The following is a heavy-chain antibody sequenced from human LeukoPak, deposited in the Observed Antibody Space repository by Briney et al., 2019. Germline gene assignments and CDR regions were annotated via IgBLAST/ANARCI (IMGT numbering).Heavy chain of an antibody. V-gene: IGHV3-23*01. D-gene: IGHD3-22*01. CDR3: AGSPGYYYDSSGYYDY. CDR2: ISGSGGST. CDR1: GFTFSSYA. J-gene: IGHJ4*02. Sequence: GGSLRLPCAASGFTFSSYAMSWVRQAPGKGLEWVSAISGSGGSTYYADSVKGRFTISRDNSKNTLYLQMNSLRAEDTAVYYCAGSPGYYYDSSGYYDYWGQGTLVTVSS.